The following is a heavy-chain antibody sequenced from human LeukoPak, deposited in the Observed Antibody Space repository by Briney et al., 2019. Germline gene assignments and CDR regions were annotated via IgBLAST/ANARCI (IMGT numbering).Heavy chain of an antibody. D-gene: IGHD3-22*01. J-gene: IGHJ4*02. Sequence: GEPLKISCKGSGYTFTSYWIGWVRQMPGKGLKWMGIIYPGDSDTRYSPSFQGQVTISADKSISTAYLQWSSLKASDTAMYYCARHSYYYDSSGYYSRWVYYFDYWGQGTLVTVSS. CDR2: IYPGDSDT. V-gene: IGHV5-51*01. CDR3: ARHSYYYDSSGYYSRWVYYFDY. CDR1: GYTFTSYW.